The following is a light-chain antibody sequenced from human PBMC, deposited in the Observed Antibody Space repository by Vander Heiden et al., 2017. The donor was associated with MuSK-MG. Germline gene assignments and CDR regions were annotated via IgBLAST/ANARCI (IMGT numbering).Light chain of an antibody. CDR2: DVT. Sequence: QSALTQPASVSGSPGQSITISCTGTSSDVGGFNYVSWYQQRPGKAPKLIMYDVTNRPSGVSLRFSGSRSGNTASLTISGLQAEDEAYYDCSSYTSANTGIFGGGTTLTVL. V-gene: IGLV2-14*03. CDR3: SSYTSANTGI. CDR1: SSDVGGFNY. J-gene: IGLJ2*01.